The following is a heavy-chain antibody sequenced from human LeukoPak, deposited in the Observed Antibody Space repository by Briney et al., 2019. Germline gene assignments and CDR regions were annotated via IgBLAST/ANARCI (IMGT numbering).Heavy chain of an antibody. D-gene: IGHD2-2*01. CDR1: GFTFSSYS. Sequence: GRSLRLSYVASGFTFSSYSLHWVRQAPGKGLEWVAVISFDGSHQYFADSVKGRFTISRDNSNNTLYLQMNSLRAEDTAVYYCATPLISISSTTYYNYFEYWGQGALVTVSS. J-gene: IGHJ4*02. V-gene: IGHV3-30*04. CDR2: ISFDGSHQ. CDR3: ATPLISISSTTYYNYFEY.